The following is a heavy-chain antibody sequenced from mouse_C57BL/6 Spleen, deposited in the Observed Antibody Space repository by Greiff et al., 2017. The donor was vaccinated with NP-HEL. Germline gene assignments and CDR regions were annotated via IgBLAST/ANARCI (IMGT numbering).Heavy chain of an antibody. Sequence: VQLQQSGPGLVQPSQSLSITCTVSGFSLTSYGVHWVRQSPGKGLEWLGVIWSGGSTDYNAAFISRLSISKDNSKSQVFFKMNSLQADDTAIYYCASLLIYYDYDEDYAMDYWGQGTSVTVSS. D-gene: IGHD2-4*01. CDR1: GFSLTSYG. CDR2: IWSGGST. CDR3: ASLLIYYDYDEDYAMDY. J-gene: IGHJ4*01. V-gene: IGHV2-2*01.